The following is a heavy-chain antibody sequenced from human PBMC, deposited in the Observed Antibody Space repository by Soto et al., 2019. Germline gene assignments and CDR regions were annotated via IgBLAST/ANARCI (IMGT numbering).Heavy chain of an antibody. J-gene: IGHJ4*02. Sequence: GGSLRLSCSVAGFTVSDSMSWVRQAPGKGLECVSFIHSDGSTHYTDSVRGRFTISRDNSKNTLYLQMDRLRVDDTAVYFCARDASGPSDYWGQGTLVTV. CDR3: ARDASGPSDY. D-gene: IGHD6-19*01. CDR2: IHSDGST. CDR1: GFTVSDS. V-gene: IGHV3-53*01.